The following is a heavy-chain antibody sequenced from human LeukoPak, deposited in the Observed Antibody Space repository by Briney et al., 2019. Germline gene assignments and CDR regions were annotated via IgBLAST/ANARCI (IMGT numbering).Heavy chain of an antibody. V-gene: IGHV3-7*03. CDR1: GFTFSSYW. J-gene: IGHJ4*02. Sequence: GGSLRLSCAASGFTFSSYWMSWVRQAPGKGLEWVANIKEDGSEKNYVDAVKGRFTISRDNAKNSLYLQMNSLRAEDTAVYYCASQSKPRNNWYYFDFWGQGTLVTVSS. CDR3: ASQSKPRNNWYYFDF. CDR2: IKEDGSEK. D-gene: IGHD1-1*01.